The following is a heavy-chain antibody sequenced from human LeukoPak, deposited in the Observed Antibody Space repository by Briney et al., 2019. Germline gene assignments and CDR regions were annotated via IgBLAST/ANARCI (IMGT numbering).Heavy chain of an antibody. CDR2: ISYDGSNK. D-gene: IGHD6-13*01. V-gene: IGHV3-30-3*01. J-gene: IGHJ4*02. CDR3: ARAPPYSSSWYGGVDY. Sequence: GGSLRLSCAASGFTFSSYAVDWVRQAPGKGLEWVAVISYDGSNKYYADSEKGRFTISRDNSKNTLYLQMNSLRAEDTAVYYCARAPPYSSSWYGGVDYWGQGTLVTVSS. CDR1: GFTFSSYA.